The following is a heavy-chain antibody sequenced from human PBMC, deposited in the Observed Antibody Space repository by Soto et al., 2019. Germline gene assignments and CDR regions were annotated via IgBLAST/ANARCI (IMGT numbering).Heavy chain of an antibody. D-gene: IGHD4-17*01. CDR2: ISSSSSTI. CDR1: GFTFSSYS. CDR3: AREGGDLNWFDP. J-gene: IGHJ5*02. V-gene: IGHV3-48*01. Sequence: EVQLVESGGGLVQPGGSLRLSCAASGFTFSSYSMNWVRQAPGKGLEWGSYISSSSSTIYYADSVKGRFTISRDNAKNSLYLQMNSLRAEDTAVYYCAREGGDLNWFDPRGQGTLVTVSS.